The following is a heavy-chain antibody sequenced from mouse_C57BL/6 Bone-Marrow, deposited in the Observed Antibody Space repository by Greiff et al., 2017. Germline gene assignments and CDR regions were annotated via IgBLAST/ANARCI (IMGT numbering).Heavy chain of an antibody. V-gene: IGHV1-50*01. J-gene: IGHJ3*01. CDR2: IEPSDGYT. CDR1: GYTFTRYW. Sequence: QVQLQQPGAELVKPGASVKLSCKASGYTFTRYWMQWVKQRPGQGLEWIGEIEPSDGYTNYNQKFKGKATLTVDTSSSTAYMQLSSRTSEDSAVYYCASPTAQATWAWFAYWGQGTLVTVSA. D-gene: IGHD3-2*02. CDR3: ASPTAQATWAWFAY.